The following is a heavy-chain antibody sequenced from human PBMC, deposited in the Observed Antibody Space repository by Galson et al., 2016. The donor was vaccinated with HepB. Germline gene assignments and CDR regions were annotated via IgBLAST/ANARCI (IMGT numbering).Heavy chain of an antibody. V-gene: IGHV3-74*01. D-gene: IGHD1-26*01. CDR1: GVTFSSDW. CDR3: ATGGGRGSKYYGMDV. CDR2: IDSDGITT. Sequence: SPRLPRGASGVTFSSDWKYWVGQAPGKGLVWVSRIDSDGITTAYADSLKGRFPIARDNAKNTMYLQMNRLRVEDTAVYYCATGGGRGSKYYGMDVWGDGTMVTVSS. J-gene: IGHJ6*02.